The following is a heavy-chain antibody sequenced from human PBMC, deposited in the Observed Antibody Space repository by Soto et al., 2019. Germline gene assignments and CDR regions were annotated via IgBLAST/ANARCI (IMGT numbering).Heavy chain of an antibody. Sequence: EVQLVESGGGLVQPGRSLRLSCAASGFTFDDYAMHWVRRAPGKGLEWVSGISWNSGSIGYADSVKGRFTISRDNAKNSLYLQMNSLRAEDTALYYCAKSLWRYSSSSLDYWGQGTLVTVSS. D-gene: IGHD6-6*01. CDR2: ISWNSGSI. V-gene: IGHV3-9*01. CDR3: AKSLWRYSSSSLDY. CDR1: GFTFDDYA. J-gene: IGHJ4*02.